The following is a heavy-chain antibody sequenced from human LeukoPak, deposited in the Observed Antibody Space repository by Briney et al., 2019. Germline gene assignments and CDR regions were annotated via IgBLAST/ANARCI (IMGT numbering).Heavy chain of an antibody. CDR1: GFTFSSYA. CDR3: AKETHYDYVWGSYYFDY. CDR2: ISGSGGST. J-gene: IGHJ4*02. Sequence: PGGSLRLSCAASGFTFSSYAMSWVRQAPGKGLEWVSAISGSGGSTYYADSVKGRFTISRDNSKNTLYLQMNSLRAEDTAVYYCAKETHYDYVWGSYYFDYWGQGTLVTVSS. V-gene: IGHV3-23*01. D-gene: IGHD3-16*01.